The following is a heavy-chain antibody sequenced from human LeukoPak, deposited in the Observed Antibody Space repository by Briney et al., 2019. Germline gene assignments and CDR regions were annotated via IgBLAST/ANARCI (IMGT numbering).Heavy chain of an antibody. CDR3: AASSSWYDY. CDR2: ISAYNGNT. CDR1: GYTFTSYG. V-gene: IGHV1-18*01. J-gene: IGHJ4*02. D-gene: IGHD6-13*01. Sequence: ASVKVSCKASGYTFTSYGISWVRQAPGQGLGGRGRISAYNGNTNYAQTPQGRVTMTTHTSTSTAYMELRSLRSDDTAVYYCAASSSWYDYWGQGTLVTVSS.